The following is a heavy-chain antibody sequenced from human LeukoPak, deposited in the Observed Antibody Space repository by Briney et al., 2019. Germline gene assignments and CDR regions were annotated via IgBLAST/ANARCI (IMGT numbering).Heavy chain of an antibody. Sequence: GASVKVSCKASGYTFTSYGISWVRQAPGQGLEWMGGIIPIFGTANYAQKFQGRVTITADESTSTAYMELSSLRSEDTAVYYCAREGYYYGSGTPAQREALFDYWGQGTLVTVSS. CDR3: AREGYYYGSGTPAQREALFDY. CDR2: IIPIFGTA. V-gene: IGHV1-69*13. CDR1: GYTFTSYG. D-gene: IGHD3-10*01. J-gene: IGHJ4*02.